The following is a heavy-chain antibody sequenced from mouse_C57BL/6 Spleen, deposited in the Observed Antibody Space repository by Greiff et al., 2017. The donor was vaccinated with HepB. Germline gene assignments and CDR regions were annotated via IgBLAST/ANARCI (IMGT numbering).Heavy chain of an antibody. CDR3: VREAYSNYVLYAMDY. CDR2: IRSKSNNYAT. V-gene: IGHV10-1*01. D-gene: IGHD2-5*01. Sequence: EVQLVESGGGLVQPKGSLKLSCAASGFSFNTYAMNWVRQAPGKGLEWVARIRSKSNNYATYYADSVKDRFTISRDDSESMLYLQMNNLKTEDTAMYYCVREAYSNYVLYAMDYWGQGTSVTVSS. CDR1: GFSFNTYA. J-gene: IGHJ4*01.